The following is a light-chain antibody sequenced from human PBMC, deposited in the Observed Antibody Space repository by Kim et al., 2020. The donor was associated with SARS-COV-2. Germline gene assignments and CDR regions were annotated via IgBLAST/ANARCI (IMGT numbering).Light chain of an antibody. V-gene: IGKV1-6*01. CDR3: LQDYNDLT. J-gene: IGKJ4*01. CDR1: RAIRDD. CDR2: AAS. Sequence: APVGTRVTTPGRASRAIRDDLSWYQQKPGKAPKLLIYAASSLQRGVPSRFSGSGSGTDFTLTISSLQPKDFATYYGLQDYNDLTFGGGTKMWIK.